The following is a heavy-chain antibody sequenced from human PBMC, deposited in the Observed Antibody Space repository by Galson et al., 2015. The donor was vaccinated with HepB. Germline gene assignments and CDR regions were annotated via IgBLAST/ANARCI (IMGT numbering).Heavy chain of an antibody. Sequence: SLRLSCAASGFTFSNAWMSWVRQAPGKGLEWVGRIKSKTDGGTTDYAAPVKGRFTISRDDSKNTLYLQMNSLKTEDTAVYYCTSATYYDFRSGYQTFDYWGQGTLVTVSS. CDR2: IKSKTDGGTT. CDR3: TSATYYDFRSGYQTFDY. CDR1: GFTFSNAW. J-gene: IGHJ4*02. D-gene: IGHD3-3*01. V-gene: IGHV3-15*01.